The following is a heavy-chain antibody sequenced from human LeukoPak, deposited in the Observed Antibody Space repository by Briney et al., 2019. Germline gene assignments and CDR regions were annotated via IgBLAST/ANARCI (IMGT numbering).Heavy chain of an antibody. J-gene: IGHJ4*02. CDR3: ARKHIAVAGTVTYYFDY. Sequence: PGGTLRLSCAASGFTFSSYEMNWVRQAPGKGLEWVSYISSSGSTIYYADSVKGRFTISRDNAKNSQYLQMNSLRAEDTAVYYCARKHIAVAGTVTYYFDYWGQGTLVTVSS. V-gene: IGHV3-48*03. D-gene: IGHD6-19*01. CDR2: ISSSGSTI. CDR1: GFTFSSYE.